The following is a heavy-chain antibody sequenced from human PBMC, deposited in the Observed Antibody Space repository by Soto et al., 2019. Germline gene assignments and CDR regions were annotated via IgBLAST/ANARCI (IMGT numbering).Heavy chain of an antibody. V-gene: IGHV6-1*01. CDR1: GDSVSSNSAA. D-gene: IGHD6-19*01. CDR3: ARDAKWLAPRGGVYYYMDV. J-gene: IGHJ6*03. Sequence: SQTLSLTCAISGDSVSSNSAAWNWIRQSPSRGLEWLGRTYYRSKWYNDYAVSVKSRITINPDTSKNQFSLQLNSVTPEDTAVYYCARDAKWLAPRGGVYYYMDVWGKGTTVTVSS. CDR2: TYYRSKWYN.